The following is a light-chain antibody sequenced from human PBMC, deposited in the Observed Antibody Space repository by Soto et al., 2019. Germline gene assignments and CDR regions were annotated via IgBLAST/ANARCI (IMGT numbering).Light chain of an antibody. Sequence: DIVLAQSPVRLSLSPGGIATLSCRASQSVSSYLAWYQQKPGQAPRLLIYDASNRATGIPARFSGSGPGTDFTLTISSLEPEDFATYYCQQLHGYPITFGQGTRLEI. J-gene: IGKJ5*01. CDR1: QSVSSY. V-gene: IGKV3D-11*02. CDR3: QQLHGYPIT. CDR2: DAS.